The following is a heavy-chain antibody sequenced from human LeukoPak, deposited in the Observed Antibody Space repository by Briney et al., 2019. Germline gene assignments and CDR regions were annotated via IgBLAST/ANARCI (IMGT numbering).Heavy chain of an antibody. Sequence: SVKVSCKPSGYTFIDYYIHWVRQAPGQGLEWMGWINPNSGGTNYAQKFQGRVTMTRDTSISTAYMDLSRLRSDDTAVYYCARVTIYGDYLENWFDPWGQGTLVTVSS. CDR2: INPNSGGT. V-gene: IGHV1-2*02. D-gene: IGHD4-17*01. CDR1: GYTFIDYY. CDR3: ARVTIYGDYLENWFDP. J-gene: IGHJ5*02.